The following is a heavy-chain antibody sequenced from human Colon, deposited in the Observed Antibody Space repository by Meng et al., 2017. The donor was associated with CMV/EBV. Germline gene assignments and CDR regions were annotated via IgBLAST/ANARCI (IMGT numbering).Heavy chain of an antibody. V-gene: IGHV1-18*01. D-gene: IGHD1-26*01. CDR2: ISVYNGNT. CDR1: HYTFNSYG. CDR3: ARDSGTYYREPYYFDY. Sequence: ASAQISCKASHYTFNSYGISWLRQAPGQGLEWMGWISVYNGNTNYTQKLQGRVTMTTDTSTSTAYMELRSLRSDDTAVYYCARDSGTYYREPYYFDYWGQGTLVTVSS. J-gene: IGHJ4*02.